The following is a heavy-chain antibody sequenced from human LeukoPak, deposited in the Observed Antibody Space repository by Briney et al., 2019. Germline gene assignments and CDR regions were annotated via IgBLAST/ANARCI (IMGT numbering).Heavy chain of an antibody. J-gene: IGHJ4*02. Sequence: SGGSLRLSCAASGFTVSNNYMSWARQGPGKGLEWVSLIDSGGGAHYADSVKGRFIISRDNSQNTLYPQMNSLRVEDTAVYYCVRDQNYWGQGTLVTVSS. V-gene: IGHV3-66*01. CDR1: GFTVSNNY. CDR3: VRDQNY. CDR2: IDSGGGA.